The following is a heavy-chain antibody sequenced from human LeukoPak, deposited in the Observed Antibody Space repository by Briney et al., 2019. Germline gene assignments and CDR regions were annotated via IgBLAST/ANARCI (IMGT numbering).Heavy chain of an antibody. CDR3: ARVLSTRKAFDI. Sequence: RESLRLACVASGFTCSSYSMSWVRQAPGEGLEWASVIYSGGSTYYADSVKGRFTISRDNSKNTLYLQMNSLRAGDTAVYYCARVLSTRKAFDIWGQGTMVTVSS. CDR2: IYSGGST. V-gene: IGHV3-66*01. D-gene: IGHD5-24*01. CDR1: GFTCSSYS. J-gene: IGHJ3*02.